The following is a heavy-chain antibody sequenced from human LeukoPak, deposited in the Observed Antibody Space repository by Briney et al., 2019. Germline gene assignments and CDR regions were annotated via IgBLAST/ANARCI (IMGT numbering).Heavy chain of an antibody. Sequence: GGSLRLSCAASGFTVSSNYMSWVRQAPGKGLEWVSVIYSGGSTYYADSVKGRFTISRDNSKNTLYLQMNSLRAEDTAVYYCAKSVEDFWSGYHPYYFDYWGQGTLVTVSS. D-gene: IGHD3-3*01. V-gene: IGHV3-66*01. CDR2: IYSGGST. CDR1: GFTVSSNY. J-gene: IGHJ4*02. CDR3: AKSVEDFWSGYHPYYFDY.